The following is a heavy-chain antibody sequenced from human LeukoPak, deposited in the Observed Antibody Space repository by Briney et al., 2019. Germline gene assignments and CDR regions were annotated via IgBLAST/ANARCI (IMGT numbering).Heavy chain of an antibody. V-gene: IGHV3-7*03. CDR2: IKQDGSEK. Sequence: QPGGSLRHSCAASGFTFSSYVMSWVRQAPGKGLEWVANIKQDGSEKYYVDSVKGRFTISRDNAKNSLYLQMNSLRAEDTAVYYCAREVGLVRPFDYWDQGTLVTVSS. CDR3: AREVGLVRPFDY. CDR1: GFTFSSYV. D-gene: IGHD6-6*01. J-gene: IGHJ4*02.